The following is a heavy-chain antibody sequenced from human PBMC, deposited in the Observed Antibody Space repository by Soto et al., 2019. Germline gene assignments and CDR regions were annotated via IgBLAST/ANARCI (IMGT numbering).Heavy chain of an antibody. Sequence: GGSLRLSCAASGFTFSSYWMIWVRQAPGKGLEWVSAITGTGGNTYYVDSVKGRFTSSRDNSKNMLYLQMNSVRVEDTAVYYCARIRGYWYGLDVWGQGTTVTVSS. J-gene: IGHJ6*02. CDR3: ARIRGYWYGLDV. V-gene: IGHV3-23*01. CDR2: ITGTGGNT. CDR1: GFTFSSYW.